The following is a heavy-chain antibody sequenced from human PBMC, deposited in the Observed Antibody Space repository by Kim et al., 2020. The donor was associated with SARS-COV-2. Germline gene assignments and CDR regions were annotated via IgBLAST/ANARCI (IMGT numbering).Heavy chain of an antibody. Sequence: GGSLRLSCAASGFTFSSYSMNWVRQAPGKGLEWVSSISSSSSYIYYADSVKGRFTISRDNAKNSLYLQMNSLRAEDTAVYYCARDSDLTGYHGWFDPWGQGTLVTVSS. V-gene: IGHV3-21*01. D-gene: IGHD3-9*01. CDR3: ARDSDLTGYHGWFDP. J-gene: IGHJ5*02. CDR1: GFTFSSYS. CDR2: ISSSSSYI.